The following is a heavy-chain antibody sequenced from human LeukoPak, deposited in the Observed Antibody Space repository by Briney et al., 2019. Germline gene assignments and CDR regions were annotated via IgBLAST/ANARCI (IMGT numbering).Heavy chain of an antibody. CDR3: AGSNYDNWLDP. D-gene: IGHD3-10*01. Sequence: SETLSLTCTVSGGSISSGSYYCGWIRQPPGKGLEWIGSIYHSGNTYYNPSLKSRVTLSVDTSKNQFSLKLSSVTAADTAVYYCAGSNYDNWLDPWGQGTLVSVS. V-gene: IGHV4-39*01. J-gene: IGHJ5*02. CDR1: GGSISSGSYY. CDR2: IYHSGNT.